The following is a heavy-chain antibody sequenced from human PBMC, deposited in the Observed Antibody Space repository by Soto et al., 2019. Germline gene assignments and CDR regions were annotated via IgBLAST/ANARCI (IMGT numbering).Heavy chain of an antibody. J-gene: IGHJ5*02. CDR1: GYTLTRYC. D-gene: IGHD2-2*01. CDR2: INPNSGAT. Sequence: ASVKVSCKASGYTLTRYCIHWVRQAPGQGLEWMGIINPNSGATSYAQKFQDRVTMTRDTSTSTVHMELSSLRSEDTAVYYCARDIVVAPSARGWFDPWGQGTLVKVYS. CDR3: ARDIVVAPSARGWFDP. V-gene: IGHV1-46*01.